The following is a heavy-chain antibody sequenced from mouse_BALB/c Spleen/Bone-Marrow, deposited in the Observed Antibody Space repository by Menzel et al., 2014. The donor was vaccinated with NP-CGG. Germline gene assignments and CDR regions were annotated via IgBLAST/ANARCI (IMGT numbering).Heavy chain of an antibody. J-gene: IGHJ2*01. Sequence: VQLQQSGPELVKPGASVKISCKTSGYTFTDYTIHWVKQSQGKSLEWIGRVNPNIGGSNNNQKFKDKAALTVDKSSSTAYMELRSLTSDDSAVYYCARGRWYYWGQGTTPTVSS. CDR2: VNPNIGGS. D-gene: IGHD2-3*01. CDR3: ARGRWYY. CDR1: GYTFTDYT. V-gene: IGHV1-18*01.